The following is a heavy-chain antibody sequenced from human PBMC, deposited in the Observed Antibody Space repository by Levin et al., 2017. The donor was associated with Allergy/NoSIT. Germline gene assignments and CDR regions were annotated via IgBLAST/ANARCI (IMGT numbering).Heavy chain of an antibody. CDR1: GGSISSYH. Sequence: NASETLSLTCTVSGGSISSYHWSWIRRPPGKGLEWIGYIYYSGNTGSTNYNPSLKSRVAISVDTSKNQVSLKLRFVTAADTAVYYCARDRVIKGHSSSSREEYYYYGMDVWGQGTAVTVSS. D-gene: IGHD6-6*01. CDR2: IYYSGNTGST. CDR3: ARDRVIKGHSSSSREEYYYYGMDV. J-gene: IGHJ6*02. V-gene: IGHV4-59*01.